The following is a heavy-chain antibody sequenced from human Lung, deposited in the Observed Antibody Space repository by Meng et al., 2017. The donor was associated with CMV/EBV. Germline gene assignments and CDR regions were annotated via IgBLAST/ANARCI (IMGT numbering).Heavy chain of an antibody. J-gene: IGHJ4*02. CDR2: IYHSWST. CDR3: ARVGQWLPIDY. V-gene: IGHV4-4*02. Sequence: GWGPWLVRPSGTLSLTCAVSGGSISSSNWWSWVRQHPGKGLEWIGEIYHSWSTNYNPSLKSRVTISVDKSKNQFSLNLSSVTAADTAVYYCARVGQWLPIDYWGQGTLVTVSS. D-gene: IGHD6-19*01. CDR1: GGSISSSNW.